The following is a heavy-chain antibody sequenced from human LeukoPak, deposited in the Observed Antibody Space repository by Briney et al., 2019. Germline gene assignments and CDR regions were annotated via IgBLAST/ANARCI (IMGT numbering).Heavy chain of an antibody. CDR3: AREAHYYDSSGYYFPFDY. D-gene: IGHD3-22*01. V-gene: IGHV1-69*05. Sequence: GSSVKVSCKASGGTFISYAISWVRQAPGQGLEWMGRIIPIFGTANYAQKFQGRVTITTDESTSTAYMELSSLRSEDTAVYYCAREAHYYDSSGYYFPFDYWGQGTLVTVSS. J-gene: IGHJ4*02. CDR2: IIPIFGTA. CDR1: GGTFISYA.